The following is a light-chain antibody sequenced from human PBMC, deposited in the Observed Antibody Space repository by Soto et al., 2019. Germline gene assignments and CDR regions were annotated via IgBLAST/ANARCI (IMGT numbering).Light chain of an antibody. CDR1: SSDVGGYNY. Sequence: QSALTQPASVSGSPGQSMTISCTGTSSDVGGYNYDSWYQQHPGKAPKLMIYDVSNRPSGVSNRFSGSKSGNTASLTISGLQAEDEADYYCSSYTSSSTLGGVFGTGTKLTVL. V-gene: IGLV2-14*01. CDR2: DVS. CDR3: SSYTSSSTLGGV. J-gene: IGLJ1*01.